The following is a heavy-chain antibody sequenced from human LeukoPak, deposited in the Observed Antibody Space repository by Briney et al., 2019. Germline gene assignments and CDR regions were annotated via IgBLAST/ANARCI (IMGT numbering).Heavy chain of an antibody. Sequence: SETLSLTCTVSGGSLSRYNWSCIPQRAGKGLECIWRIYSSRSTSSTPSLKSRDTMSVDTSKNPFPLKLSSVTAADTAVYYSARVGDEYSGYDRWFDPWGQGTLVTVSS. CDR1: GGSLSRYN. CDR2: IYSSRST. J-gene: IGHJ5*02. V-gene: IGHV4-4*07. CDR3: ARVGDEYSGYDRWFDP. D-gene: IGHD5-12*01.